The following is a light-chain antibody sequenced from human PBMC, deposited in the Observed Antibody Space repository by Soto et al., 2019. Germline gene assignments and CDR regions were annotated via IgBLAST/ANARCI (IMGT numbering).Light chain of an antibody. Sequence: QSVVTQEPSLTVSPGGTVTLTCASSTGAVTSGNYPSWFQQKPGQAPMTLIYTTNSRHSWTPARFSGSLLGGKAALTLSGVQPEDEADYYCLLYYGGAHLVFGGGTKLTVL. CDR2: TTN. CDR3: LLYYGGAHLV. CDR1: TGAVTSGNY. J-gene: IGLJ2*01. V-gene: IGLV7-43*01.